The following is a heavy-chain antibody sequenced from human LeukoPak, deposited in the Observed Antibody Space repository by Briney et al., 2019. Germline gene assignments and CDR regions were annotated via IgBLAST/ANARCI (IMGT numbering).Heavy chain of an antibody. CDR3: ARYDSRGSGSTQLEY. D-gene: IGHD3-3*01. V-gene: IGHV4-59*04. Sequence: SETLSLTCTVSGGSLSGHYWSWIRQPPGKGLEWIGRIFRGGSTSYNPSLMSRLTMSMDTSKNQFSLQLTSVTAADTAVYYCARYDSRGSGSTQLEYWGQGILVTISS. J-gene: IGHJ4*02. CDR1: GGSLSGHY. CDR2: IFRGGST.